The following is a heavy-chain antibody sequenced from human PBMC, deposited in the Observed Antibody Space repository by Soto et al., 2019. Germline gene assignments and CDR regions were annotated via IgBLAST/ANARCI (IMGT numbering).Heavy chain of an antibody. V-gene: IGHV2-5*02. CDR1: GFSISTSGVG. CDR2: TYWDNDN. Sequence: QITLKESGPTLLKPTETLTLTCTFSGFSISTSGVGVGWIRQPPGKALEWLAFTYWDNDNRYNPSLRSRVTVAKDTSKNLVVLLMTNMDPVDTATYFCAHRRGGYNWDDGYFDYWGQGTLVTVSS. J-gene: IGHJ4*02. D-gene: IGHD1-20*01. CDR3: AHRRGGYNWDDGYFDY.